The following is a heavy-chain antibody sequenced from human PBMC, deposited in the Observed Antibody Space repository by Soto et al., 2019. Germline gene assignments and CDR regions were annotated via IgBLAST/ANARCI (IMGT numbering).Heavy chain of an antibody. CDR1: GGTFSSYA. J-gene: IGHJ6*02. D-gene: IGHD5-18*01. CDR2: IIPIFGTA. CDR3: ARELDTAMRGMDV. Sequence: GASVKVSCKESGGTFSSYAISWVRQAPGQGLEWMGGIIPIFGTANYAQKFQGRVTITADESTSTAYMELSSLRSEDTAVYYCARELDTAMRGMDVWGQGTTVTVSS. V-gene: IGHV1-69*13.